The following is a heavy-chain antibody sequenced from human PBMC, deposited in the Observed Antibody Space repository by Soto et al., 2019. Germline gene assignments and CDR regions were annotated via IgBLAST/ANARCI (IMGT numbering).Heavy chain of an antibody. CDR2: IIPIFGTA. CDR1: GGTFSSYT. D-gene: IGHD3-22*01. Sequence: QVQLVQSGAEVKKPGSSVKVSCKASGGTFSSYTISWVRQAPGQGLEWMGGIIPIFGTANYAQRFQGRVTITADESTSTAYRERRSLRSEDTADYYCARQGESSGSYYYGMDVWGQGTTVIVSS. V-gene: IGHV1-69*12. CDR3: ARQGESSGSYYYGMDV. J-gene: IGHJ6*02.